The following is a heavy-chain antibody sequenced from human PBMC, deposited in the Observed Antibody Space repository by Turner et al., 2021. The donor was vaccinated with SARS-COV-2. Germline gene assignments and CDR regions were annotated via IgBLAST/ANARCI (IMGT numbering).Heavy chain of an antibody. D-gene: IGHD3-22*01. CDR2: ISSSKKYI. Sequence: EVQLVASGGGLVKPGGSLRLSCAAPGSTCSGDSMNWVRQAPGKGLEWVSSISSSKKYIYYADSVKSRFTISRDNAKNSLYLQMNSLRAEDTAVYYCARWAYYASSGYYPSHFDYWGQGTLVTVSS. V-gene: IGHV3-21*01. CDR1: GSTCSGDS. CDR3: ARWAYYASSGYYPSHFDY. J-gene: IGHJ4*02.